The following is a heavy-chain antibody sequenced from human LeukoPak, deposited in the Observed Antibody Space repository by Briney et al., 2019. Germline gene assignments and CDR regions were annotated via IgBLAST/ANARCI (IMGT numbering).Heavy chain of an antibody. CDR3: ATTYSRSGDDWFDP. CDR2: IYHSGST. J-gene: IGHJ5*02. D-gene: IGHD2-21*01. V-gene: IGHV4-59*01. CDR1: GGSIRSYY. Sequence: PSETLSLTCTVSGGSIRSYYWSWVRQPPGKGLEWIGYIYHSGSTHYNPSLKSRVTMSIDTSKNKFSLKLSSATAADTAIYYCATTYSRSGDDWFDPWGQGILVTVSS.